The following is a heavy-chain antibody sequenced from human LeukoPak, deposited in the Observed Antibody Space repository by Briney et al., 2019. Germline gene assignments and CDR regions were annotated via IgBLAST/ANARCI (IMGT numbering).Heavy chain of an antibody. CDR2: ISGSGGST. CDR1: GFTFSSYA. J-gene: IGHJ4*02. Sequence: GGSLRLSCAASGFTFSSYAMSWVRQAPGKGLEWVSAISGSGGSTYYADSVKGRFTISRDNSKNTLYLQMNSLRAEDTAVYYCARDLTWRYYGSGRSYYWGQGTLVSVSS. V-gene: IGHV3-23*01. D-gene: IGHD3-10*01. CDR3: ARDLTWRYYGSGRSYY.